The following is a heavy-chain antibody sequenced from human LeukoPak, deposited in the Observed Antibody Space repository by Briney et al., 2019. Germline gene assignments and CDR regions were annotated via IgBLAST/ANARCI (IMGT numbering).Heavy chain of an antibody. CDR1: GYTFIGYY. V-gene: IGHV1-2*02. CDR3: ARDGSRTAFDI. D-gene: IGHD3-10*01. Sequence: GASVKVSCRASGYTFIGYYIHWVRQAPGQGLEWMGWINSDNGVTSYAQKFQGRVTMTRDTSMSTAYMDLSRLRFDDTAVYYCARDGSRTAFDIWGQGTMVTVSS. CDR2: INSDNGVT. J-gene: IGHJ3*02.